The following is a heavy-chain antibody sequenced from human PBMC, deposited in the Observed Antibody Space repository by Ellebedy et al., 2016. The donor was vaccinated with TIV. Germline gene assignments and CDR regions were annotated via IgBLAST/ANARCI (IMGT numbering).Heavy chain of an antibody. V-gene: IGHV3-7*03. CDR1: GFTFSSYA. CDR2: IKEDGSEK. Sequence: GESLKISCAASGFTFSSYAMSWVRQAPGKGLEWVAKIKEDGSEKYYVDSVKGRFTISRDNSKNTLDLQMNSLRAEDTAVYYCAKTSVDKGNHYYNGMDVWGQGTTVTVSS. J-gene: IGHJ6*02. D-gene: IGHD5-12*01. CDR3: AKTSVDKGNHYYNGMDV.